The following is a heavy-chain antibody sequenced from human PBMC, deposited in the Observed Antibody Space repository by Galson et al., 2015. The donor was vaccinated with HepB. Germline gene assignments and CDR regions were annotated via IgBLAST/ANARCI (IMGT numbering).Heavy chain of an antibody. V-gene: IGHV3-15*01. CDR2: IKSKSSGGAT. CDR3: TADRYPHDY. Sequence: SLRLSCAASGFTFNIAWMSWVRQAPGKGLEWIGRIKSKSSGGATDYAAHGKGSITIARDDSENTLYLQLNSLKAEDTTVYYCTADRYPHDYWGQGTLVTVSS. CDR1: GFTFNIAW. J-gene: IGHJ4*02. D-gene: IGHD1-1*01.